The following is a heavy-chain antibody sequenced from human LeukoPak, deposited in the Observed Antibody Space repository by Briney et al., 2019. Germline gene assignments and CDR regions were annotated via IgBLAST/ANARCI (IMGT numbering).Heavy chain of an antibody. CDR3: ARDNGGNYGGSTLRY. D-gene: IGHD4-23*01. V-gene: IGHV3-30*01. CDR2: ISYDGSNK. J-gene: IGHJ4*02. Sequence: PGRSLRLSCAASGFTFSGYAMHWVRQAPGKGLEWVAVISYDGSNKYYADSVKGRFTISRDNSKNTLYLQMNSLRAEDTAVYYCARDNGGNYGGSTLRYWGQGTLVTVSS. CDR1: GFTFSGYA.